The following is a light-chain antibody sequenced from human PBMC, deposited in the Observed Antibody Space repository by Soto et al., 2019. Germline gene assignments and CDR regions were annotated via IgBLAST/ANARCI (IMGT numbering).Light chain of an antibody. CDR3: WSYTGDNSYV. CDR2: EGS. V-gene: IGLV2-23*01. Sequence: QSVLTQPASVSGSPGQSITISFTGTSGDVGTYNLVSWYQQHPGKAPKLMIYEGSKRPSGISTRFSGSKSGNTAYLTISGLQAEDEADYYCWSYTGDNSYVFGGGTKLTVL. J-gene: IGLJ1*01. CDR1: SGDVGTYNL.